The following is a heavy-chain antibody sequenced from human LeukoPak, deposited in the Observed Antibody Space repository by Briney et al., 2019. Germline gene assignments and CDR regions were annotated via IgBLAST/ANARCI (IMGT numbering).Heavy chain of an antibody. CDR1: GGSISSYY. Sequence: PSETQSLTCSVSGGSISSYYWSWIRQPPGKGLEWIGYIYYSGSTNYNPSLKSRVTISVDTSKNQFSLILSSVTAADTAVYYCARHTGTTGSGYYPNWGQGTLVTVSS. CDR3: ARHTGTTGSGYYPN. J-gene: IGHJ4*02. CDR2: IYYSGST. V-gene: IGHV4-59*08. D-gene: IGHD3-22*01.